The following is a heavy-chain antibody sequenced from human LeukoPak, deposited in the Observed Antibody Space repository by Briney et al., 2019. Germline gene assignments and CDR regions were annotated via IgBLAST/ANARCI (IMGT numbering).Heavy chain of an antibody. Sequence: PSETLSLTCAVSGGSISSSNCWSWVRQPPGQGLEWIGEVYHRGSTNYNPSLKSRVTISVDMSKNQFFLKMSSVTAADTAVYYCARHQEFYDSSGYYYTFPTHAFDIWGQGTMVTVSS. CDR3: ARHQEFYDSSGYYYTFPTHAFDI. V-gene: IGHV4-4*02. CDR1: GGSISSSNC. CDR2: VYHRGST. J-gene: IGHJ3*02. D-gene: IGHD3-22*01.